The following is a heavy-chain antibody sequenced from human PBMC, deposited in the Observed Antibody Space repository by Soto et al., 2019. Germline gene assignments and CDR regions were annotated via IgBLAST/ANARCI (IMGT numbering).Heavy chain of an antibody. V-gene: IGHV1-69*01. D-gene: IGHD3-9*01. CDR2: IIPIFGTA. Sequence: HGQLVQSGAEMKKPGSSVKVSCKASGGTFSSYAISWVRQAPGQGLEWMGGIIPIFGTANYAQKFQGRVTMTADESTSTAYMELSSLRSEDTAVYYCASEGSNYILTGYSTPFDPWGQRTLVTVSS. CDR1: GGTFSSYA. CDR3: ASEGSNYILTGYSTPFDP. J-gene: IGHJ5*02.